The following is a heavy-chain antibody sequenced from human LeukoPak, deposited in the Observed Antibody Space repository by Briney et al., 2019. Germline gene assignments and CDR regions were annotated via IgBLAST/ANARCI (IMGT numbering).Heavy chain of an antibody. J-gene: IGHJ4*02. Sequence: ASVKVSCKASGYTFTSYDINWARQATGQGLEWMGWMNPNSGNTGYAQKFQGRVTMTRNTSISTAYMELSSLRSEDTAVYYCARSSYCSSTSCSYYFDYWGQGTLVTVSS. CDR2: MNPNSGNT. V-gene: IGHV1-8*01. CDR1: GYTFTSYD. D-gene: IGHD2-2*01. CDR3: ARSSYCSSTSCSYYFDY.